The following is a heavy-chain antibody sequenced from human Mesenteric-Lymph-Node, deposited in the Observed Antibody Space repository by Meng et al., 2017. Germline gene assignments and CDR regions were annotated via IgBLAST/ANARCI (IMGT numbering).Heavy chain of an antibody. CDR1: GSTFSNYA. Sequence: ASGSTFSNYAMNWVRQAPGKGLDWVSTINGNGGSTHYADSVKGRFTISRDNFKNTLYLQMNSLRAEDTAVYYCAKEKTSGSGLEFDYWGQGTLVTVSS. V-gene: IGHV3-23*01. J-gene: IGHJ4*02. D-gene: IGHD3-10*01. CDR2: INGNGGST. CDR3: AKEKTSGSGLEFDY.